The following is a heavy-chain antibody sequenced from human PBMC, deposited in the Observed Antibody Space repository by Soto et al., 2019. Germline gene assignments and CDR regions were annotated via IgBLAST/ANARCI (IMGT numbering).Heavy chain of an antibody. CDR2: IYSGGST. CDR1: GFTVSSNY. Sequence: GGSLRLSCAASGFTVSSNYMSWVRQAPGKGLEWVSVIYSGGSTYYADSVKGRFTISRDNSKNTLYLQMNSLRAEDTAVYYCARAPTRSATCYKTCSYYDMHVWGQGTTVTVS. J-gene: IGHJ6*02. D-gene: IGHD3-9*01. CDR3: ARAPTRSATCYKTCSYYDMHV. V-gene: IGHV3-66*01.